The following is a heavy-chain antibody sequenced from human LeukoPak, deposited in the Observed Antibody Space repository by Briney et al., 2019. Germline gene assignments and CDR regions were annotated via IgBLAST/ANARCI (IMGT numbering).Heavy chain of an antibody. Sequence: GASVKVSCKAFGCTFTSNYMHWVRQAPGQGLEWMGIINPSGGSTSYAQKFQGRVTMTRDMSTSTVYMELSSLRSEDTAVYYCAAAKGGSGIFDYWGQGTLVTVSS. CDR1: GCTFTSNY. D-gene: IGHD3-10*01. V-gene: IGHV1-46*01. CDR3: AAAKGGSGIFDY. J-gene: IGHJ4*02. CDR2: INPSGGST.